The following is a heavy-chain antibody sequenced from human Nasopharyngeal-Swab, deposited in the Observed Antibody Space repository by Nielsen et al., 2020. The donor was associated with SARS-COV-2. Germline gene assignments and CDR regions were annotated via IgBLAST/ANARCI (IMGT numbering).Heavy chain of an antibody. CDR3: ARGGGVPGGSLGRFAQPDAFDI. Sequence: PGKGLEWIGEIKHRGGTNYNPSLKRGGTRSGDTSKNQFYLKLSSVTAADTAVYYCARGGGVPGGSLGRFAQPDAFDIWGQGTMVTVSS. J-gene: IGHJ3*02. CDR2: IKHRGGT. D-gene: IGHD2-15*01. V-gene: IGHV4-34*01.